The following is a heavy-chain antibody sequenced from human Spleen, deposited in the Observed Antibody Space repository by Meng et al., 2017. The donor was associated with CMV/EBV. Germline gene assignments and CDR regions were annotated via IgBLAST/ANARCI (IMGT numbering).Heavy chain of an antibody. CDR3: ASQPRYCSGGNCYLSDFDY. D-gene: IGHD2-15*01. V-gene: IGHV4-39*01. Sequence: IRSSTYFWGWIRQPPGKGLEWIGSMYHSGSTYYNPSLKSRVTISVDTSKNQFSLKLTSVTAADTAVYYCASQPRYCSGGNCYLSDFDYWGQGTLVTVSS. J-gene: IGHJ4*02. CDR1: IRSSTYF. CDR2: MYHSGST.